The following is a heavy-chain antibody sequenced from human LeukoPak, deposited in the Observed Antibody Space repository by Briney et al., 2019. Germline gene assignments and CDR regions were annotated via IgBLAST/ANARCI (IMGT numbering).Heavy chain of an antibody. CDR3: ARENGVVVVPAAIPASSYYYYMDV. D-gene: IGHD2-2*01. V-gene: IGHV4-61*02. Sequence: SETLSLTCTVSGGSISSGSYYWSWIRQPAGKGLEWIGRIYTSGSTNYNPSLKSRVTISVDTSKNQFSLKLSSVTAADTAVYYCARENGVVVVPAAIPASSYYYYMDVWGKGTTVTVSS. CDR1: GGSISSGSYY. CDR2: IYTSGST. J-gene: IGHJ6*03.